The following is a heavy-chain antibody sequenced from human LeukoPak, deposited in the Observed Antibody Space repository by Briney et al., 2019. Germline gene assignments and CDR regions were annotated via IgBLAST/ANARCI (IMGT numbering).Heavy chain of an antibody. J-gene: IGHJ4*02. CDR1: GGSISSYY. CDR3: ARDRTYYYGSLDY. Sequence: PSESLSLTCTVSGGSISSYYWSWIRQPPGKGLEWIGYIYYSGSTNYNPSLKSRVTISVDTSKNQFSLKLSSVTAADTAVYYCARDRTYYYGSLDYWGQGTLVTVSS. CDR2: IYYSGST. V-gene: IGHV4-59*01. D-gene: IGHD3-10*01.